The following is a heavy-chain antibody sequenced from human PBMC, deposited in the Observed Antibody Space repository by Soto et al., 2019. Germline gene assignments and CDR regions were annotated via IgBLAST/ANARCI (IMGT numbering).Heavy chain of an antibody. CDR1: GYTFTSLD. J-gene: IGHJ4*02. V-gene: IGHV1-8*01. D-gene: IGHD2-15*01. CDR2: MNPNSGST. CDR3: ARGRGYSDGIDY. Sequence: ASVKVSCKASGYTFTSLDINWVRQATGQGLEWMGWMNPNSGSTGSAQKFQGRVAMTRDTSINTAYMELSSLRSDDTAVYYCARGRGYSDGIDYWGQGTLVTVSS.